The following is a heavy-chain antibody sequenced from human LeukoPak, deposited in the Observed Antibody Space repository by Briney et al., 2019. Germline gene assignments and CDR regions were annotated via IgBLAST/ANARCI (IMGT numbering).Heavy chain of an antibody. Sequence: SETLSLTCTVSGGSISSSSYYWGWLRQPPGKGLEWFGSIYYSGSTYYNPSLKSRVTISVDTSKNQLSLKLSSVTAADTAVYYCASARTSSRSWFTFDYWGQGILVTVSS. CDR1: GGSISSSSYY. CDR2: IYYSGST. D-gene: IGHD6-13*01. J-gene: IGHJ4*02. V-gene: IGHV4-39*01. CDR3: ASARTSSRSWFTFDY.